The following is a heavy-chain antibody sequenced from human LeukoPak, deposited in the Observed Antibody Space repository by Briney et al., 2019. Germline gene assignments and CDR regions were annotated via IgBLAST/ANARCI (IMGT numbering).Heavy chain of an antibody. CDR1: GGSFSGYY. Sequence: SETLSLTRAVYGGSFSGYYRSWLRQPPGKGLEWIGEINHSGSTNYNPSLKSRVTISVDTSKNQFSLKLSSVTAADTAVYYCARDGSTSRGAFDIWGQGTMVTVSS. CDR3: ARDGSTSRGAFDI. CDR2: INHSGST. J-gene: IGHJ3*02. D-gene: IGHD2-2*01. V-gene: IGHV4-34*01.